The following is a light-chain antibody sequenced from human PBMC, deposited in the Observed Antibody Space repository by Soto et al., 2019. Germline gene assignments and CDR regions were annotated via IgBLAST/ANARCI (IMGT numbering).Light chain of an antibody. V-gene: IGLV2-23*01. Sequence: SVLTQPASVSGPLGQSIVIPCTGSSSDIGSYDLVSWYQQYPGKAPKVVIFEGTKRHSGVSNRFSGSKSGNTASLTISGLQVEDEAYYYCCSFVGSRTYVFGAGTKVTV. CDR1: SSDIGSYDL. CDR2: EGT. CDR3: CSFVGSRTYV. J-gene: IGLJ1*01.